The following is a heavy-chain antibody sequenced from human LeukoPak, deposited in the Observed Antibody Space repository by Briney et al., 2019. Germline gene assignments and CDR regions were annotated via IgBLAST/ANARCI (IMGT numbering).Heavy chain of an antibody. CDR2: ISGSGGST. J-gene: IGHJ4*02. V-gene: IGHV3-23*01. CDR3: AKELRFLEWPHAPVDY. D-gene: IGHD3-3*01. Sequence: HAGGSLRLSCAASGLTFSSYAMSWVRQAPGKGLEWVSGISGSGGSTYYADSVKGRFTISRDNSKNTLYLQMNSLRAEDTAVYYCAKELRFLEWPHAPVDYWGQGTLVTVSS. CDR1: GLTFSSYA.